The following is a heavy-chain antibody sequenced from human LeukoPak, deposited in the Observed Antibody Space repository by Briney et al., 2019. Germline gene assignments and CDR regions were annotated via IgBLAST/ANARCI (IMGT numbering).Heavy chain of an antibody. Sequence: SETLSLTCAVYGGSFSAYSWNWIRLPPGKGLEWIGEIDHSGYSNNNPSLKSRVTMSVDTSKNQFSLKLTSVTAADTAGYYCARAHYGNYAEYFQHWGQGTLVTVSS. D-gene: IGHD4-11*01. CDR3: ARAHYGNYAEYFQH. J-gene: IGHJ1*01. CDR1: GGSFSAYS. CDR2: IDHSGYS. V-gene: IGHV4-34*01.